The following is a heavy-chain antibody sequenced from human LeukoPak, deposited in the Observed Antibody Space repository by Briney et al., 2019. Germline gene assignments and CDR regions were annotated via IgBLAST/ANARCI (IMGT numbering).Heavy chain of an antibody. Sequence: SQTLSLTCTVSGGSISSGSYYWSWIRQPAGKGLEWIGRIYTSGSTNYNPSLKSRVTISVDTSKNQFSLKLGSVTAADTAVYYCARNRDLAAADYWGQGTLVTVSS. V-gene: IGHV4-61*02. D-gene: IGHD6-13*01. CDR3: ARNRDLAAADY. CDR2: IYTSGST. CDR1: GGSISSGSYY. J-gene: IGHJ4*02.